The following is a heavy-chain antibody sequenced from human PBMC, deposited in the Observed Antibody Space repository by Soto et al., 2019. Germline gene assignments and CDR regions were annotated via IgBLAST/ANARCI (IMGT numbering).Heavy chain of an antibody. CDR3: AKDFGAWSDS. Sequence: GSLRLSCAASGFAFSTYGMHWVRQAPGKGLEWVALISYDGGDFYYADSVKGRFTISRDNSKHTLSLQMDSLRVEDTAVYYCAKDFGAWSDSWGQGTLVTVSS. J-gene: IGHJ5*01. CDR2: ISYDGGDF. CDR1: GFAFSTYG. D-gene: IGHD3-10*01. V-gene: IGHV3-30*18.